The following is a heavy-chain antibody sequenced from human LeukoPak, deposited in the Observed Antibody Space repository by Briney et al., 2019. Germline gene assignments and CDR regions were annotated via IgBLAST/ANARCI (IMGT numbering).Heavy chain of an antibody. V-gene: IGHV3-21*01. D-gene: IGHD6-13*01. Sequence: PGGSLRLSCAASGFTFSSYSMNWVRQAPGKGLEWVSSISSSSSYIYYADSVKGRFTISRDNAKNSLYLQMNSLRAEDTAVYYCASWRIAAAGTWSDYWGQGTLVTVSS. J-gene: IGHJ4*02. CDR3: ASWRIAAAGTWSDY. CDR2: ISSSSSYI. CDR1: GFTFSSYS.